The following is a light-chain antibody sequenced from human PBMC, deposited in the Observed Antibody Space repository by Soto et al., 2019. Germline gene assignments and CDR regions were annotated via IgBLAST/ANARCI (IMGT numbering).Light chain of an antibody. Sequence: EIVLTQSPGTLSLSPGERATLSCRASQSVSSTYLAWYQQNPGQAPRLLIYGASSRATGIPDRFSGSGSGTYFTLTISILEPEDFAVYFCQQYGSSSYTFGQGTKLEIK. V-gene: IGKV3-20*01. CDR2: GAS. J-gene: IGKJ2*01. CDR1: QSVSSTY. CDR3: QQYGSSSYT.